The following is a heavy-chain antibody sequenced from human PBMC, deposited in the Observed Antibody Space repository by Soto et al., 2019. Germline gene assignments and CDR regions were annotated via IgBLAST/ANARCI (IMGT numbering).Heavy chain of an antibody. CDR3: ARDLLQSPGNY. CDR1: GDSISGGDYY. D-gene: IGHD1-26*01. CDR2: IHYSGST. J-gene: IGHJ4*02. Sequence: PSETLSLTCSVSGDSISGGDYYWSWIRQPPGEALEWIGHIHYSGSTYYNASLKNRLTVSMDTSKNHFSLNLNSVTAADTAVYYCARDLLQSPGNYWGQGTLVTVSS. V-gene: IGHV4-30-4*01.